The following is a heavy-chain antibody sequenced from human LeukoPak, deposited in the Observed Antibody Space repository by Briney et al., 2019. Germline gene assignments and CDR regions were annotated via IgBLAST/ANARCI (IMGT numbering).Heavy chain of an antibody. J-gene: IGHJ5*01. CDR3: ARDHYGSGSYKSYFDS. CDR2: LYSSGST. Sequence: SETLSLTCAASGGSFSTYYWSWLRQPAGKGLEWIGRLYSSGSTKYNPSLKSRVTISVGDSNNQFTLKLTSVTAADTAVYYCARDHYGSGSYKSYFDSWGQGIRVTVSS. V-gene: IGHV4-59*10. CDR1: GGSFSTYY. D-gene: IGHD3-10*01.